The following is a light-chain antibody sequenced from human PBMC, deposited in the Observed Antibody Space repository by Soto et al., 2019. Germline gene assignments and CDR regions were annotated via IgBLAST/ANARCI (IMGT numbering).Light chain of an antibody. Sequence: DIHMTQSPSTLSASVGDSVTITCRASQTISRWLAGYQQKPGKAPNLLIYKASSLESGVPSRFSGSGSGTEFTLTISSLQPDDFAIYYCQQYNTYPLTFGGGTKVEIK. CDR1: QTISRW. J-gene: IGKJ4*01. CDR3: QQYNTYPLT. V-gene: IGKV1-5*03. CDR2: KAS.